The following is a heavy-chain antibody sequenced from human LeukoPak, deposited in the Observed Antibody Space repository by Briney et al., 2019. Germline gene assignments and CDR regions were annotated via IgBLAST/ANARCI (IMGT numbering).Heavy chain of an antibody. CDR2: IYYSGRT. V-gene: IGHV4-39*07. CDR1: GGSISSSSYY. CDR3: ARDPYNWNYWGPNWFDP. D-gene: IGHD1-7*01. Sequence: SETLSLTCTVSGGSISSSSYYWGWIRQPPGKGLEWIGSIYYSGRTYYNPSLKSRVTISVDTSKNQFSLKLSSVTAADTAVYYCARDPYNWNYWGPNWFDPWGQGTLVTVSS. J-gene: IGHJ5*02.